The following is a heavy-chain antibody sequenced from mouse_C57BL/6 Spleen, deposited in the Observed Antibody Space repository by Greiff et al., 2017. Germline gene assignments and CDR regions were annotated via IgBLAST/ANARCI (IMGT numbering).Heavy chain of an antibody. D-gene: IGHD1-1*01. V-gene: IGHV5-9*01. CDR2: ISGGGGNT. J-gene: IGHJ1*03. Sequence: EVQRVESGGGLVKPGGSLKLSCAASGFTFSSYTMSWVRQTPEKRLEWVATISGGGGNTYYPDSVKGRVTISRDNAKNTLYLQMSSLRSEDTALYYCARPFYGSSSWYFDVWGTGTTVTVSS. CDR3: ARPFYGSSSWYFDV. CDR1: GFTFSSYT.